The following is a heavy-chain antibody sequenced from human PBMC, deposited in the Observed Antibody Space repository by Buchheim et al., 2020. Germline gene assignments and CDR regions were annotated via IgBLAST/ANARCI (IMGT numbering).Heavy chain of an antibody. CDR1: GFTFSSYA. V-gene: IGHV3-23*01. J-gene: IGHJ4*02. CDR2: ISGSGGST. D-gene: IGHD2-2*01. Sequence: EVQLLESGGGLVQPGGSLRLSCAASGFTFSSYAMSWVRQAPGKGLEWVSAISGSGGSTYYADSVKGRFTISRDNSKNTLYLQMNSLGAEDTAVYYCAKDRGWEYCSSTSCYPIWGQGTL. CDR3: AKDRGWEYCSSTSCYPI.